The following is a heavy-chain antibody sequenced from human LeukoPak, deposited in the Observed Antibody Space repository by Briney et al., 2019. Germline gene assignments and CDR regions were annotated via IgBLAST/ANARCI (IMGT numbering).Heavy chain of an antibody. D-gene: IGHD2-2*02. V-gene: IGHV4-59*05. CDR2: IYYSGST. CDR1: GDSISSYY. Sequence: SETLSLTCTVSGDSISSYYRSWIRQPPGKGLEWIGSIYYSGSTYYNPSLKSRVTISVDTSKNQFSLKLSSVTAADTAVYYCARQILVVVPAAIDFHFDYWGQGTLVTVSS. CDR3: ARQILVVVPAAIDFHFDY. J-gene: IGHJ4*02.